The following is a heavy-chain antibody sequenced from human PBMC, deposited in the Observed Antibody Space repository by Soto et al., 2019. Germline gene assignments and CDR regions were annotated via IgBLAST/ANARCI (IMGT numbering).Heavy chain of an antibody. V-gene: IGHV4-31*03. J-gene: IGHJ1*01. CDR3: ARVKGYCSGGSCYSVSGAEYFQH. Sequence: SETLSLTCTVSGGSISSGGYYWSWIRQHPGKGLEWIGYIYYGGSTYYNPSLKSRVTISVDTSKNQFSLKLSSVTAADTAVYYCARVKGYCSGGSCYSVSGAEYFQHWGQGTLVTVSS. CDR2: IYYGGST. D-gene: IGHD2-15*01. CDR1: GGSISSGGYY.